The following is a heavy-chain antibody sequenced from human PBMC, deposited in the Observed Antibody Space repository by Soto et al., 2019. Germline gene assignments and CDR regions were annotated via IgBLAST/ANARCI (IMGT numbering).Heavy chain of an antibody. CDR3: ARDNYGSGVFDY. J-gene: IGHJ4*02. Sequence: QVQLQESGPGLVKPSETLSLTCTVSGGSISSYYWSWIRQPPGKGLEWIGYIYYSGSTNYNPSLKSRVTISVETSKNQFSLKLSSVTAADTAVYYCARDNYGSGVFDYWGQGTLVTVSS. D-gene: IGHD3-10*01. V-gene: IGHV4-59*01. CDR2: IYYSGST. CDR1: GGSISSYY.